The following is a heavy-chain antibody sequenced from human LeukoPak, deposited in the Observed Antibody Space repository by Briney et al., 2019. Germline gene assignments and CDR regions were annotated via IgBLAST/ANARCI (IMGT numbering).Heavy chain of an antibody. V-gene: IGHV4-39*07. Sequence: SETLSLACTVSGGSISSSSYYWGWIRQPPGKGLEWIGSIYHSGSTYYNPSLKSRVTISVDTSKNQFSLKLSSVTAADTAVYYCARVQIAAAGRSDAFDIWGQGTMVTVSS. CDR3: ARVQIAAAGRSDAFDI. CDR2: IYHSGST. D-gene: IGHD6-13*01. CDR1: GGSISSSSYY. J-gene: IGHJ3*02.